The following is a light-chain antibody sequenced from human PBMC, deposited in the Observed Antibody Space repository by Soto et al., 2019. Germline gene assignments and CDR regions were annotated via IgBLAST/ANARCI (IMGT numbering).Light chain of an antibody. J-gene: IGKJ1*01. CDR3: LQDYNYPRT. CDR1: QTISSW. V-gene: IGKV1-5*03. CDR2: KAS. Sequence: DIQMTQSPSTLSGSVGDRVTITCRASQTISSWLAWYQQKPGKAPKLLIYKASTLKSGVPSRFSGSGSETDFTLTISSLQPEDFATYYCLQDYNYPRTFGQGTKVDIK.